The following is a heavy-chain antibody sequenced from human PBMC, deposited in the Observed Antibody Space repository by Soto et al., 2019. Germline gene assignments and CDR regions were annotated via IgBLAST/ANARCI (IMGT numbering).Heavy chain of an antibody. V-gene: IGHV4-59*08. CDR2: IYYSGST. J-gene: IGHJ2*01. D-gene: IGHD4-17*01. CDR3: ATRNYGDYLKDWYFDL. CDR1: GGSISSYY. Sequence: SETLSLTCTVSGGSISSYYWSWIRQPPGKGLEWIGYIYYSGSTNYNPSLKSRVTISVDTSKNQFSLKLSSVTAADTAVYYCATRNYGDYLKDWYFDLWGRGTLVPVSS.